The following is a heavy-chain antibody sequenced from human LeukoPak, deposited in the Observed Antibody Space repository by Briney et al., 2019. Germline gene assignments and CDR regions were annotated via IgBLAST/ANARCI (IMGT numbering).Heavy chain of an antibody. Sequence: SVRVSCPASGFTIKSHPMYWFSPAPGLVLLFLSGISGSGGSAHYADYVKGRFTISRDNSKNTVYLQMDSLRVEDTAVYYCGKTTTGYSSGRYPGWPVDYWGQGTLVTVSS. CDR1: GFTIKSHP. V-gene: IGHV3-23*01. CDR3: GKTTTGYSSGRYPGWPVDY. D-gene: IGHD6-19*01. CDR2: ISGSGGSA. J-gene: IGHJ4*02.